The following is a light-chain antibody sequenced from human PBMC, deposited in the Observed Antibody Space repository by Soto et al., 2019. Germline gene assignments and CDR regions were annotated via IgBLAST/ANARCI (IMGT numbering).Light chain of an antibody. J-gene: IGKJ1*01. Sequence: DIQMNQSPYYLSASRGDRVPSTCRARQTIIRYLNWYQQKPGKAPRLLIYAASSLQSGVPSRFSGSGAGTDFTLNVSRLQHEDFATYSCQQSYKSPRTFGQGTRVEI. CDR1: QTIIRY. CDR2: AAS. CDR3: QQSYKSPRT. V-gene: IGKV1-39*01.